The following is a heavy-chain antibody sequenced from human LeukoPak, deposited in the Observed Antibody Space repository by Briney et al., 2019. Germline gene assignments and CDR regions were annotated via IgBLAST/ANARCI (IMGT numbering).Heavy chain of an antibody. CDR1: GYIFKNNY. J-gene: IGHJ4*02. V-gene: IGHV1-46*02. Sequence: ASVKVSCKASGYIFKNNYIHWVRQAPGQGLEWMGMINPTGDSTSYAQQFQGRVTVTSDMSTSTVHMELSRLRPEDTAMYFCAREIGVVAPGTGDSFWNGYFDVWGQGTLVTVSA. CDR3: AREIGVVAPGTGDSFWNGYFDV. D-gene: IGHD3-3*01. CDR2: INPTGDST.